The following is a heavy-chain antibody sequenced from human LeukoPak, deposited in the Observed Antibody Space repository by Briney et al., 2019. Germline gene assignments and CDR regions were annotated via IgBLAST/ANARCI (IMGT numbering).Heavy chain of an antibody. D-gene: IGHD1-14*01. CDR2: IKSDGSYT. J-gene: IGHJ3*02. CDR1: GFTFSSYW. V-gene: IGHV3-74*01. CDR3: TTNDAFDI. Sequence: SGGSLRLSCAASGFTFSSYWMHWVRQAPGKGLVWVSRIKSDGSYTSYADSVKGRFTISRDNAKNTLYLQMNSLKTEDTALYYCTTNDAFDIWGQGTMATVSS.